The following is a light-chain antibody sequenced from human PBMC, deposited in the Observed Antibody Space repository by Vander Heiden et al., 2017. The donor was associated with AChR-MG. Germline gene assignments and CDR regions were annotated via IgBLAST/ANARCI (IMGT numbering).Light chain of an antibody. CDR2: AAS. J-gene: IGKJ3*01. CDR3: QQLNSYPPNT. Sequence: DIQLTQSPSFLSASVGDRVTITCRASQGISSYLAWYQQKPGKAPKLLIYAASTLQSGVPSRFSGSGSGTEFTLTISSLRPEDFATYYCQQLNSYPPNTFGPGTKVDIK. CDR1: QGISSY. V-gene: IGKV1-9*01.